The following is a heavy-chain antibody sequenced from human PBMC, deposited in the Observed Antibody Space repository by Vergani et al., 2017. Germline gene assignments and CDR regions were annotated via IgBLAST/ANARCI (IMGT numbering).Heavy chain of an antibody. Sequence: QVQVQESGPGLVKPSETLSLTCGVSGYSISSGYSWGWIRQPPGKGLEWIGSISHSGSTYYNPSLKSRIIMSLEKSNNQFSLKLSSVTAADTAVYYCARHRDGDYYDSSGYYNLDRHNCFAPWGQGTLVTVSS. D-gene: IGHD3-22*01. CDR2: ISHSGST. CDR1: GYSISSGYS. V-gene: IGHV4-38-2*01. J-gene: IGHJ5*02. CDR3: ARHRDGDYYDSSGYYNLDRHNCFAP.